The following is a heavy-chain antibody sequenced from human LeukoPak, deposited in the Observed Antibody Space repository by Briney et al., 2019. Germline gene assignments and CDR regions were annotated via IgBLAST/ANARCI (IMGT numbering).Heavy chain of an antibody. CDR1: GFTFSSYA. CDR3: ARRSQLPGIAANWFDP. CDR2: ISGSGGST. Sequence: PGGSLRLSCAASGFTFSSYAMSWVRQAPGKGLEWVSAISGSGGSTYYADSVKGRFTISRDNAKNSLYLQMNSLRAEDTAVYYCARRSQLPGIAANWFDPWGQGTLVTVSS. D-gene: IGHD6-13*01. V-gene: IGHV3-23*01. J-gene: IGHJ5*02.